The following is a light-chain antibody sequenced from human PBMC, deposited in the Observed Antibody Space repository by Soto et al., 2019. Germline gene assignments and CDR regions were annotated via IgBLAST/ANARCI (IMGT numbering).Light chain of an antibody. CDR3: CSYAGRDTLYV. Sequence: QSVLTQPRSVSGSPGQSFTISCPGTSTDVVGYNYVSWYQQHPGKVPKLMLYDVSKRPSGVPDRFSGSKSGNTASLTISGLQAEDEADYYCCSYAGRDTLYVFGSGTKVTVL. V-gene: IGLV2-11*01. J-gene: IGLJ1*01. CDR2: DVS. CDR1: STDVVGYNY.